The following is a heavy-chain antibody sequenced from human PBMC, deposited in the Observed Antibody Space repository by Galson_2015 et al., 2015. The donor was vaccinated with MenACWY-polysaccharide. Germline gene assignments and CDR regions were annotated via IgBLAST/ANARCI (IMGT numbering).Heavy chain of an antibody. J-gene: IGHJ4*02. CDR3: AREAPFLGLDS. D-gene: IGHD2/OR15-2a*01. CDR1: GFSVSTKY. CDR2: IYSAGST. V-gene: IGHV3-53*01. Sequence: SLRLSCAASGFSVSTKYMSWVRQAPGRGLEWVSSIYSAGSTFYADSVKGRFTISRDISENTVYLQMNSPTAEDTAVYYCAREAPFLGLDSWGQGTLVTVSS.